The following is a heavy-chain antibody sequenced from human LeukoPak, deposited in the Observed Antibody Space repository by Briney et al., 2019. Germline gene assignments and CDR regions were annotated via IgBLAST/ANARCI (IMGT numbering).Heavy chain of an antibody. CDR2: ISSSGSTI. CDR3: AELGITMIGGV. J-gene: IGHJ6*04. D-gene: IGHD3-10*02. V-gene: IGHV3-48*03. CDR1: GFTFSSYE. Sequence: GGSLRLSCAASGFTFSSYEMNWVRQAPGKGLEWVSYISSSGSTIYYADSVKGRFTISRDNAKNSLYLQMNSLRAEDTAVYYYAELGITMIGGVWGKGTTVTVSS.